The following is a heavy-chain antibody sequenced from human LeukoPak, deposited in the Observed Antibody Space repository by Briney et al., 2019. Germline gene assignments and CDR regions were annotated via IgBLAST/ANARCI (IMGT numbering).Heavy chain of an antibody. CDR3: ARETRQYQPVGYYYYYYMDV. D-gene: IGHD2-2*01. J-gene: IGHJ6*03. CDR2: IYYSGNT. Sequence: SETLSLTCTVSGGSISSYYWSWIRQPPGKGLEWIGYIYYSGNTNYNPSLKSRVTISIDTSKNQFSLKLSSVTAADTAVYYCARETRQYQPVGYYYYYYMDVWGKGTTVTVSS. V-gene: IGHV4-59*12. CDR1: GGSISSYY.